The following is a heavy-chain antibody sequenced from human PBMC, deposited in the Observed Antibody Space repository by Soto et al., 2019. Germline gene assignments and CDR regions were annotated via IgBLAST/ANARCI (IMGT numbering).Heavy chain of an antibody. V-gene: IGHV4-39*01. CDR1: GGSISSSSYY. CDR2: IYYSGST. Sequence: SETLSLTCTVSGGSISSSSYYWGWIRQPPGKGLEWIGSIYYSGSTYYNPSLKSRVTISVDTSKNQFSLRLNSVTAADTAVYFCAGIAVAGVSSYYYGMDVWGQGTTVTVSS. D-gene: IGHD6-19*01. CDR3: AGIAVAGVSSYYYGMDV. J-gene: IGHJ6*02.